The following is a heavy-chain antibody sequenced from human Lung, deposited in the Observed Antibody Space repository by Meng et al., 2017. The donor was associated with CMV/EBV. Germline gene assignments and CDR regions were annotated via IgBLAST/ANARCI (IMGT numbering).Heavy chain of an antibody. D-gene: IGHD3-10*01. CDR1: GDSITNHNW. V-gene: IGHV4-4*02. CDR2: IPHRGSS. CDR3: LRRSGGSV. J-gene: IGHJ1*01. Sequence: QVQSRDSGPALVKPSETLSLTCAVSGDSITNHNWWAWVRQPPGKGLEWIGEIPHRGSSAYNPSLKSRVSMSIDKSKNQFSLKLTSVTAADTAVYHCLRRSGGSVWGQGTLVTVSS.